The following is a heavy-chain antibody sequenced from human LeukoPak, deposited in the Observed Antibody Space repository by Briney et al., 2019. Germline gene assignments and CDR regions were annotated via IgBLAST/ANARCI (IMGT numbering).Heavy chain of an antibody. V-gene: IGHV1-8*03. Sequence: ASVKVSCKASGYTFTSYDINWVRQATGQGLEWMGWMNLNSGNTGYAQTFQGRVTITRNTSISTAYMELSSLRSEDTAVYYCARVYYGSGSLHYYYYYMDVWGKGTTVTISS. CDR3: ARVYYGSGSLHYYYYYMDV. J-gene: IGHJ6*03. CDR1: GYTFTSYD. D-gene: IGHD3-10*01. CDR2: MNLNSGNT.